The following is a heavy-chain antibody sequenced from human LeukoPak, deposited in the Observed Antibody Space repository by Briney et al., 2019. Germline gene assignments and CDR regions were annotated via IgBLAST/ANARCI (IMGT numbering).Heavy chain of an antibody. Sequence: GRSLRLSCAASGFTFSDYYMSWIRQAPGKGLEWVSYISISGTTIYYTDSVNGRFTISRDNAKNSLYLQMNSLRAEDTAVYYCARQDYGDSDAFDIWGQGTMVTVSS. V-gene: IGHV3-11*04. CDR3: ARQDYGDSDAFDI. D-gene: IGHD4-17*01. CDR1: GFTFSDYY. J-gene: IGHJ3*02. CDR2: ISISGTTI.